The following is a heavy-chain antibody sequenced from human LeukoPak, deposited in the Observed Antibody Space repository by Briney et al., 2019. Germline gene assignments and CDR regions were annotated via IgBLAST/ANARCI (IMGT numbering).Heavy chain of an antibody. Sequence: ASVKVSCKASGGTFSSHAMNWVRQAPGQGLEWMGGVIPILDITDYAQKFQGRLTITADKSTGTGYMELSSLRSEDSAVYYCAVLSDGAYCGGDCFYLDSWGQGTLVAVSS. J-gene: IGHJ5*01. V-gene: IGHV1-69*10. CDR1: GGTFSSHA. CDR2: VIPILDIT. CDR3: AVLSDGAYCGGDCFYLDS. D-gene: IGHD2-21*02.